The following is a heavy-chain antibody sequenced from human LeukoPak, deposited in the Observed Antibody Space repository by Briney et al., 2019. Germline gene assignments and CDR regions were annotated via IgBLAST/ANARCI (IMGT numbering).Heavy chain of an antibody. CDR3: ARVGGYYARDP. Sequence: SQTLSLTCTVSGGSITSGGYYWSWISQHPGKGLEWIGYIYYSGSTYYNPSLKSRLTISVDTSKNQFSLKLSSVTAADTAVYYCARVGGYYARDPWGQGTLVTVSS. CDR1: GGSITSGGYY. J-gene: IGHJ5*02. D-gene: IGHD2-2*01. CDR2: IYYSGST. V-gene: IGHV4-31*03.